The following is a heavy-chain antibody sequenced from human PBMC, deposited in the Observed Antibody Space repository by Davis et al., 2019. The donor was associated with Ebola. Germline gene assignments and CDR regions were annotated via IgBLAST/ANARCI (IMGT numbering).Heavy chain of an antibody. CDR3: AYDGRSMTTVVTPQLFTEYFQH. V-gene: IGHV3-23*01. CDR1: GFTFSSYA. J-gene: IGHJ1*01. CDR2: ISGSGGST. Sequence: GESLKISCAASGFTFSSYAMSWVRQAPGKGLEWVSAISGSGGSTYYADSVKGRFTISRDNSKNTLYLQMNSLRAEDTAVYYCAYDGRSMTTVVTPQLFTEYFQHWGQGTLVTVSS. D-gene: IGHD4-23*01.